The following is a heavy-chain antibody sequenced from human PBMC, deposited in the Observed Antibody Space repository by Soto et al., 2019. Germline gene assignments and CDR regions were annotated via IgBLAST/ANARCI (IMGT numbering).Heavy chain of an antibody. D-gene: IGHD2-15*01. V-gene: IGHV3-7*05. Sequence: EVQLVESGGGLVQPGGSLRLSCGVSGFTFGDYWMTWVRQAPGKGLEWVANMNQDGSEKFYVDSVKARVTISRANAKNSLYLQLHRVRAEDAVVQDCASLRSSYALEVCGQGRRVTVSS. CDR1: GFTFGDYW. CDR2: MNQDGSEK. J-gene: IGHJ3*01. CDR3: ASLRSSYALEV.